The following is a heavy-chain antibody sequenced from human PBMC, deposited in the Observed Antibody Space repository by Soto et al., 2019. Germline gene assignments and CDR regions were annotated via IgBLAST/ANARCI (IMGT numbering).Heavy chain of an antibody. D-gene: IGHD6-19*01. CDR3: AKEIAVAGDLEY. CDR2: ISSDGKTK. J-gene: IGHJ4*01. CDR1: GFTLSAYG. Sequence: VGSLRLSFVASGFTLSAYGIRWVRKAPGKGLEWVGVISSDGKTKYYADSLKGRFTISRDNSKNTLYLQMDSLRPEDTAVYYCAKEIAVAGDLEYWGHGTLVTVSS. V-gene: IGHV3-30*18.